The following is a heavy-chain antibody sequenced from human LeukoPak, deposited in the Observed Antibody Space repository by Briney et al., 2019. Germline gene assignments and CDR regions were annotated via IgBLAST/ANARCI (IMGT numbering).Heavy chain of an antibody. Sequence: PSETLSLTCTVSGGSISSGGYYWSWIRQPPGKGLEWIGYIYHSGSTYYNPSLKSRVTISVDRSKNQFSLKLSSVTAADTAVYYCARDRYDFWSGYYREGSVPLVDWGQGTLVTVSS. D-gene: IGHD3-3*01. CDR2: IYHSGST. CDR3: ARDRYDFWSGYYREGSVPLVD. V-gene: IGHV4-30-2*01. CDR1: GGSISSGGYY. J-gene: IGHJ4*02.